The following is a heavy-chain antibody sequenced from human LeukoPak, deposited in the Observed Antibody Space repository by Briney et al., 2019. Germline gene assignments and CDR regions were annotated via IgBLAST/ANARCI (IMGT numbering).Heavy chain of an antibody. CDR2: INMDGTTI. CDR1: GFTFSSYW. Sequence: PGGSLRLSCAASGFTFSSYWMHWVRQGPGKGLEWVSRINMDGTTISYADSVKGRFTISRDNSKNTPYLQMNSLRAEDTAVYYCAREGAVLWFGERDGMDVWGQGTTVTVSS. CDR3: AREGAVLWFGERDGMDV. D-gene: IGHD3-10*01. V-gene: IGHV3-74*01. J-gene: IGHJ6*02.